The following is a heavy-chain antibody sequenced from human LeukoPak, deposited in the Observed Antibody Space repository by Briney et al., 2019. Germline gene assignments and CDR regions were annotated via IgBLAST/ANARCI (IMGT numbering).Heavy chain of an antibody. J-gene: IGHJ4*02. CDR3: VRDGGNWDVHY. CDR1: GDSMSRDYYF. Sequence: PSETLSLTCTVSGDSMSRDYYFWGWIRQPPGQKLEWIGSIYSDGGTHYNPSFNSRLTISADMSRNQLSLNLRSVTAADTAVYFCVRDGGNWDVHYWGQGTLVTVSS. V-gene: IGHV4-39*07. CDR2: IYSDGGT. D-gene: IGHD3-16*01.